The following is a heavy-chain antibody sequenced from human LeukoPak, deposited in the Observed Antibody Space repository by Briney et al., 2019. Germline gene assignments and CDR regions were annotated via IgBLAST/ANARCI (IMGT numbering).Heavy chain of an antibody. V-gene: IGHV5-51*01. CDR2: IYPGDSDT. D-gene: IGHD3-10*01. Sequence: GESLKISCKGSGYSFTSYWIGWVRQMPGKGLEWMGIIYPGDSDTRYSPSFQGQVTISADKSISTAYLQWSSLKASDTAMYYCARLKVMVRGPGYGMDVWGQGTTVTVSS. J-gene: IGHJ6*02. CDR3: ARLKVMVRGPGYGMDV. CDR1: GYSFTSYW.